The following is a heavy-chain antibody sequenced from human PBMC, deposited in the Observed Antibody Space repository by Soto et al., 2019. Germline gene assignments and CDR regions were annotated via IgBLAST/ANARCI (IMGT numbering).Heavy chain of an antibody. CDR1: GYTFTGYY. CDR3: ARGGSRAARRDGFDI. D-gene: IGHD6-25*01. CDR2: INPNSGDT. V-gene: IGHV1-2*04. J-gene: IGHJ3*02. Sequence: ASVKVSCKASGYTFTGYYMHWVRQAPGQGLEWMGWINPNSGDTNYAQKFQGWVDMTREKAIRTAYMELSRLRTADTAVEYCARGGSRAARRDGFDIWGQGTMVTVSS.